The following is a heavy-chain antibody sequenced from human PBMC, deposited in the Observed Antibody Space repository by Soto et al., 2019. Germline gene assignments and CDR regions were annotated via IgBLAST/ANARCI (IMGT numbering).Heavy chain of an antibody. J-gene: IGHJ5*02. CDR2: IDHSGST. D-gene: IGHD3-3*01. Sequence: SETLSLTCAVSCGSISSSNWWSWVRQPPGKGLEWIGEIDHSGSTNYNPSLKSRVTISVDKSKNQFSLKLSSVTAADTAVYYCATAFYYDFCSGSQLENWFDPWGQGTMVTVSS. CDR3: ATAFYYDFCSGSQLENWFDP. CDR1: CGSISSSNW. V-gene: IGHV4-4*02.